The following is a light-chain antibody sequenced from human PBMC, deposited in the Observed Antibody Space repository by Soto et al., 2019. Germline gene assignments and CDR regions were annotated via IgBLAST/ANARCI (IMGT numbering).Light chain of an antibody. CDR1: SSNIGRNT. V-gene: IGLV1-44*01. J-gene: IGLJ1*01. Sequence: QSVLTQPPSASGTPGQRVTISCSGSSSNIGRNTVNWYQQLPGTAPKLLIYSNNQRPSGVPDRFSGSKFGTSASLAISGLQSEDEADYYCAAWDDSLNGYVFATGNKVTVL. CDR2: SNN. CDR3: AAWDDSLNGYV.